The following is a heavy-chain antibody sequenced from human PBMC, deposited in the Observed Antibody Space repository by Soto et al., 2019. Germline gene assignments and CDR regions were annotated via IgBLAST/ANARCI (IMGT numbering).Heavy chain of an antibody. CDR1: GFTFSSYA. V-gene: IGHV3-64D*08. D-gene: IGHD2-2*01. CDR3: VKDPRRYCSSTNCYHHSFADY. J-gene: IGHJ4*02. Sequence: PGGSLRLSCSASGFTFSSYAMHWVRQAPGEGLEYVSAISSNGGSTYYADSVKGRFTISRDNSKNTLYLQMSSLRAEDTAVYYCVKDPRRYCSSTNCYHHSFADYWGQGTLVTVSS. CDR2: ISSNGGST.